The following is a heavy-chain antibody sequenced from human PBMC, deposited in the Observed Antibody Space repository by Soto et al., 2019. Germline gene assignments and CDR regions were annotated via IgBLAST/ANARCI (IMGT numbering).Heavy chain of an antibody. J-gene: IGHJ4*02. Sequence: GGSLRLSCAASGFTFSSYSMNWVRQAPGKGLEWVSYISSSSSTIYYADSVKGRFSISRDNAKNSLYLQMNSLRAEDTAVYYCARAGTDGSSSDYHFDYWGQGTLVTVSS. D-gene: IGHD6-6*01. CDR2: ISSSSSTI. V-gene: IGHV3-48*04. CDR1: GFTFSSYS. CDR3: ARAGTDGSSSDYHFDY.